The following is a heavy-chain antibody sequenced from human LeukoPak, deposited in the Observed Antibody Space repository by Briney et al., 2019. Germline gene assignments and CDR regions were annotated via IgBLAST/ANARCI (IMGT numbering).Heavy chain of an antibody. J-gene: IGHJ4*02. D-gene: IGHD3-10*01. CDR1: GGSFSGYY. V-gene: IGHV4-34*01. CDR2: INHSGST. Sequence: PSEILSLTCAVYGGSFSGYYWSWIRQPPGKGLEWIGEINHSGSTNYNPSLKSRVTISVDTSKNQFSLKLSSVTAADTAVYYCARVAGSYYDEYYFDYWGQGTLVTVSS. CDR3: ARVAGSYYDEYYFDY.